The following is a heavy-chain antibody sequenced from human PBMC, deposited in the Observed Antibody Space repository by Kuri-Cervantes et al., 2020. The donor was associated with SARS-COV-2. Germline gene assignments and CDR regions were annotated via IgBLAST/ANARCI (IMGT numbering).Heavy chain of an antibody. D-gene: IGHD1-26*01. J-gene: IGHJ6*03. CDR2: IKQDGSEK. V-gene: IGHV3-7*03. Sequence: GESLKISCAASGFTFSSYWMSWVRQAPGKGLEWVANIKQDGSEKYYVDSVKGRFTISRDNAKNSLYLQMNSLRAEDTAVYYCARDAREYYYYMDVWGKGTTVTVSS. CDR3: ARDAREYYYYMDV. CDR1: GFTFSSYW.